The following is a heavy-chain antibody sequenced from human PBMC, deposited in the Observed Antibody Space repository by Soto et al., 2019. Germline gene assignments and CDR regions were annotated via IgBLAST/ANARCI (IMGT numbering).Heavy chain of an antibody. CDR1: GFTFSSYS. J-gene: IGHJ5*02. Sequence: VGSLRLSCAASGFTFSSYSMNWVRQAPGKGLEWVSSISSSSSYIYYADSVKGRFTISRDNAKNSLYLQMNSLRAEDTAVYYCARDKGRINMVRGGFDPWGQGTLVTVSS. V-gene: IGHV3-21*01. CDR3: ARDKGRINMVRGGFDP. D-gene: IGHD3-10*01. CDR2: ISSSSSYI.